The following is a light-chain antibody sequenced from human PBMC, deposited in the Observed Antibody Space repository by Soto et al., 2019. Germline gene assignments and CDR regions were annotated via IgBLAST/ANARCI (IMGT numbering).Light chain of an antibody. CDR3: GSYTISSTLMI. V-gene: IGLV2-14*03. CDR2: DVT. Sequence: QSALTQPASVSGSPGQSITVSCSGTPSDIGAYNYVFWYQHLPGKAPKVIIYDVTNRPSGVSSRFSGSKSGITASLTISGLQAEDEANYYCGSYTISSTLMIFGGGTKLTVL. J-gene: IGLJ2*01. CDR1: PSDIGAYNY.